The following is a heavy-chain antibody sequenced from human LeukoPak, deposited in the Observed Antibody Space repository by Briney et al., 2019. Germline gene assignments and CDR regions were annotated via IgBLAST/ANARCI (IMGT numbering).Heavy chain of an antibody. CDR2: IYHSGST. Sequence: NPSETLSLTCTVSGYSISSGYYWGWIRQPPGKGLEWIGSIYHSGSTNYNPSLKSRVTISVDTSKNQLSLRLTSVTAADTAVYFCARDWYSSGWSVLDYWGQGTLVTVSS. V-gene: IGHV4-38-2*02. CDR1: GYSISSGYY. D-gene: IGHD6-19*01. CDR3: ARDWYSSGWSVLDY. J-gene: IGHJ4*02.